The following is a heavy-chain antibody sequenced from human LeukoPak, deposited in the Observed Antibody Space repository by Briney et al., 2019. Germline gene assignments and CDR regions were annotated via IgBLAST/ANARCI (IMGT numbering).Heavy chain of an antibody. D-gene: IGHD5-12*01. CDR2: ISYDGSNK. J-gene: IGHJ4*02. Sequence: GGSLRLSRAASGFTFSSHGMHWVRQAPGKGLERVAVISYDGSNKYYADSVKGRFTISRDNSKNTLYLQMNSLRAEDTAVYYCANLGDIAATIDNYFDYWGQGTLVTVSS. CDR1: GFTFSSHG. CDR3: ANLGDIAATIDNYFDY. V-gene: IGHV3-30*18.